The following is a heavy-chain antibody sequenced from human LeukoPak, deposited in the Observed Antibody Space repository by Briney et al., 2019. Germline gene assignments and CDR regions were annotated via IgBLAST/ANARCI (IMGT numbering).Heavy chain of an antibody. Sequence: GGSLRLSCAASGFTFSSYAMHWVRQAPGKGLEWVAVISYDGSNKYYADSVKGRFTISRDNSKNTLYLQMNSLRAEDTAVYYCARAGGVPITGSGYPNWFDPWGQGTLVTVSS. J-gene: IGHJ5*02. CDR2: ISYDGSNK. CDR3: ARAGGVPITGSGYPNWFDP. V-gene: IGHV3-30*04. D-gene: IGHD3-22*01. CDR1: GFTFSSYA.